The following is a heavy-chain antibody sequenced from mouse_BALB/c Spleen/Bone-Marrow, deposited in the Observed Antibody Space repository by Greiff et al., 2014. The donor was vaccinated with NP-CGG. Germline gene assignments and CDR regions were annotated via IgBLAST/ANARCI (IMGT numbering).Heavy chain of an antibody. CDR3: TRSGTSWLRRSWYFDV. D-gene: IGHD2-2*01. V-gene: IGHV1S81*02. CDR2: INPSNGGT. Sequence: VQLQQSGAELVKPGASVKLSCKASGHTFTSYYMYWVKQRPGQGLEWIGEINPSNGGTNFNEKFKSKATLTVDKSSSTAYMQLSSLTSEDSAVYYCTRSGTSWLRRSWYFDVWGAGTTVTVSS. J-gene: IGHJ1*01. CDR1: GHTFTSYY.